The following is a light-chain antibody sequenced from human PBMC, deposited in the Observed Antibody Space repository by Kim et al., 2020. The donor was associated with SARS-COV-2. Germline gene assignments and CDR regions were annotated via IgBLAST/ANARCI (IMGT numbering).Light chain of an antibody. Sequence: QLALTQSSSASASLGSSVKLTCTLTSGHSNYFIAWHQQQPGKAPRFLMKVEGSGSYNKGGGVPDRFSGSRSGADRYLIISNLQSEDEADYYCETWDSNIQVFGGGTQLTVL. CDR3: ETWDSNIQV. J-gene: IGLJ3*02. V-gene: IGLV4-60*03. CDR2: VEGSGSY. CDR1: SGHSNYF.